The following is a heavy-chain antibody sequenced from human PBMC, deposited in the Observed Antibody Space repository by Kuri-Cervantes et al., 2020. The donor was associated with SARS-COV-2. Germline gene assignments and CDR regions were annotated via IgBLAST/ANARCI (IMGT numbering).Heavy chain of an antibody. CDR2: IYYSGST. V-gene: IGHV4-34*01. Sequence: GSLRLSCTVYGGSFSGYYWSWIRQPPGKGLEWIGSIYYSGSTYYNPSLKSRVTISVDTSKNQFSLKLSSVTAADTAVYYCARGSGRFLEWLFEFWGQGTLVTVSS. CDR1: GGSFSGYY. D-gene: IGHD3-3*01. J-gene: IGHJ4*02. CDR3: ARGSGRFLEWLFEF.